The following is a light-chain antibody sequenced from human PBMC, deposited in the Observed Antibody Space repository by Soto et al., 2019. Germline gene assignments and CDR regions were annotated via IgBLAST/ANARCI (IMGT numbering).Light chain of an antibody. J-gene: IGLJ2*01. CDR1: SSNIGSYT. CDR2: SNN. Sequence: QSVLTQPPSASGAPGQRVTISCSGSSSNIGSYTVNWYQQFPGTAPKLVIYSNNQRPSGVPDRFSGSKSGTSASLVISGLQSEDEADYFCAAWDDSLNGHVVFGGGTQL. V-gene: IGLV1-44*01. CDR3: AAWDDSLNGHVV.